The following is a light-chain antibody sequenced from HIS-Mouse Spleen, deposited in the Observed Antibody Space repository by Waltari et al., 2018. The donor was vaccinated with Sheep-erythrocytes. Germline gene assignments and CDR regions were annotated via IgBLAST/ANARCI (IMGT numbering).Light chain of an antibody. Sequence: IQLTQSPSFLSASVGDRVTITCRASQGISSYLAWYQQKPGKAPKLLIYAASTLQSGVPSSFSGSGSGTEFTLTISSLQPEDFATYYCQQLNSYPHTFGQGTKLEIK. J-gene: IGKJ2*01. V-gene: IGKV1-9*01. CDR3: QQLNSYPHT. CDR2: AAS. CDR1: QGISSY.